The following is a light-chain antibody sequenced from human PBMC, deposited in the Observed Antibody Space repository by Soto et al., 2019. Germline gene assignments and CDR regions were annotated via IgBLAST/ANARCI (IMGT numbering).Light chain of an antibody. CDR3: QQYNNWWM. J-gene: IGKJ1*01. Sequence: EIVMTQSPATMSASPGERATLSCRASQSVSNNLAWYHQKPGQAPRLLIYGASTRATGIPARFSGSGSGTEFTLSISSLQPEDFAVYYWQQYNNWWMFGQVTKVE. V-gene: IGKV3-15*01. CDR2: GAS. CDR1: QSVSNN.